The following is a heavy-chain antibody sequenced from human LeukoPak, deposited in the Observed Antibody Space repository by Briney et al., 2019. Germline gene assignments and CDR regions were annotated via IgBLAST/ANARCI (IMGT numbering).Heavy chain of an antibody. J-gene: IGHJ4*02. D-gene: IGHD4/OR15-4a*01. CDR3: TRLHGAYPIDF. CDR1: GFTFSSFS. Sequence: GGSLRLSCATSGFTFSSFSMNWVRQAPGKGLEWISYISSSGPTIYYADSVKGRFTISRDNAKNSVYLQMNSLRAEDTAVYYCTRLHGAYPIDFWGQGTLVTVSS. CDR2: ISSSGPTI. V-gene: IGHV3-48*01.